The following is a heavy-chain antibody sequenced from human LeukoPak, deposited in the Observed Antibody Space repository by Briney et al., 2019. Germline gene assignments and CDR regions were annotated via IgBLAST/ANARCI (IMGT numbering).Heavy chain of an antibody. CDR2: IYSTGST. J-gene: IGHJ6*02. Sequence: SETLSLTCTVSGGYINSYYWSWVRQPAGKRLEWIGRIYSTGSTNYNPSLKSRLTMSVDTSKNQFSLKLHSVTAADTAVYYCARDPDDYSNPYYYFGMDVWGPGTTVTVS. D-gene: IGHD4-11*01. V-gene: IGHV4-4*07. CDR1: GGYINSYY. CDR3: ARDPDDYSNPYYYFGMDV.